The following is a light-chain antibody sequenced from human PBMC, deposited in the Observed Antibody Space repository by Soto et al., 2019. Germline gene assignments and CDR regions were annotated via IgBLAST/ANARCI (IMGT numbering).Light chain of an antibody. CDR1: SSDIGGYDY. CDR2: EVS. V-gene: IGLV2-8*01. CDR3: SSYAGSSTYV. J-gene: IGLJ1*01. Sequence: QSVLTQPPSASGSPGQSVTISCTGTSSDIGGYDYVSWYQQHPGKAPKLMIYEVSKRPSGVPDRFSGSKSGNTASLTVSGLQPEDEAAYYCSSYAGSSTYVFGTGTKVTVL.